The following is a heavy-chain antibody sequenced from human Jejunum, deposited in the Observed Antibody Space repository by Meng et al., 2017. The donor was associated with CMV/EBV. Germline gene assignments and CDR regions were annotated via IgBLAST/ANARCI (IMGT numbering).Heavy chain of an antibody. CDR1: FTFSNYW. V-gene: IGHV3-7*01. CDR2: SNQDGREK. J-gene: IGHJ4*02. CDR3: ARRGTYDSSAHSHFDY. Sequence: FTFSNYWMNWLRHAPGQGLEWVANSNQDGREKYYADSVKGRFTISRDNAKNSLDLQMNSLRAEDTAVYYCARRGTYDSSAHSHFDYWGQGTLVTVSS. D-gene: IGHD3-22*01.